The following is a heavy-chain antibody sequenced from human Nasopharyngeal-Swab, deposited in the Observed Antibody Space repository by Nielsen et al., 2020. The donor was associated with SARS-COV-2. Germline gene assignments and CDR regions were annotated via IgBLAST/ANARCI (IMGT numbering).Heavy chain of an antibody. V-gene: IGHV4-34*01. CDR2: VSQGGGT. CDR3: ARGGAGVVPSPVLGLGPYYSYYYIDV. J-gene: IGHJ6*03. Sequence: PGKGLEWIGEVSQGGGTNYNPSLKNRVTISVATSENQFSLKLSSVTAAETAVYYCARGGAGVVPSPVLGLGPYYSYYYIDVWGKGTTVTVSS. D-gene: IGHD2-2*01.